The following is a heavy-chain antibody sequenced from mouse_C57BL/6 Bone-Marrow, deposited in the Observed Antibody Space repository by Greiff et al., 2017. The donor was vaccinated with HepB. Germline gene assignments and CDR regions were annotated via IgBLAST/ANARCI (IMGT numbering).Heavy chain of an antibody. CDR3: AISDAQGFAY. J-gene: IGHJ3*01. D-gene: IGHD3-2*02. CDR2: IWSGGST. CDR1: GFSLTSYG. Sequence: VQLVESGPGLVQPSQSLSITCTVSGFSLTSYGVHWVRQPPGKGLEWLGVIWSGGSTDYNAAFISRLSISKDNSKSQVFFKMNSLQADDTAIYYCAISDAQGFAYWGQGTLVTVSA. V-gene: IGHV2-4*01.